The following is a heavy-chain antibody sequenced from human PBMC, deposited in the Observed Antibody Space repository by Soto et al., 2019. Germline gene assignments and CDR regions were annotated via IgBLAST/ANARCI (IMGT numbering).Heavy chain of an antibody. CDR2: IYYDGST. V-gene: IGHV4-39*02. CDR1: GGSINSNNYY. D-gene: IGHD2-15*01. Sequence: XGTLSLTCTVSGGSINSNNYYWAWIRQPPGKGLAWIASIYYDGSTYYDTSLKSRVTISRDTSKNQFSLRLTSMTAADMAVYYCAKVVVAATRHSDFDSWGQGTLVTVSS. CDR3: AKVVVAATRHSDFDS. J-gene: IGHJ4*02.